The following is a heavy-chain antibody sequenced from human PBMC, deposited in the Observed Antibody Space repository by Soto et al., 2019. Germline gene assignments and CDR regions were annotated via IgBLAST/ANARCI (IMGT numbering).Heavy chain of an antibody. J-gene: IGHJ4*02. V-gene: IGHV3-23*01. Sequence: DVQLLESGGGLVQPEGSLRLSCAASGFTFSSYAMGWVRQGPGKGLEWVAVVSIGGSTHYADSVRGRFTISRDNSKNTLSLQLNSLPAETTAVYFCAKGRGAGGNLAYWGQGARSPSP. D-gene: IGHD2-15*01. CDR1: GFTFSSYA. CDR3: AKGRGAGGNLAY. CDR2: VSIGGST.